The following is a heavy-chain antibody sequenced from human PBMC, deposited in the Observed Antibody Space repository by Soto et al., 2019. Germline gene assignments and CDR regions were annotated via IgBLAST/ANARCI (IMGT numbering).Heavy chain of an antibody. CDR2: ISAYNGNT. D-gene: IGHD2-15*01. V-gene: IGHV1-18*01. Sequence: QVQLVQSRAEVKKPGAPVKVSCKASGYTFTSYGISWVRQAPGQGLEWMGWISAYNGNTNYAQKLQGRVTMTTDTSTSTAYMELRSLRSDDTAVYYCARDRLLRDGHNWFDPWGQGTLVTVSS. CDR3: ARDRLLRDGHNWFDP. J-gene: IGHJ5*02. CDR1: GYTFTSYG.